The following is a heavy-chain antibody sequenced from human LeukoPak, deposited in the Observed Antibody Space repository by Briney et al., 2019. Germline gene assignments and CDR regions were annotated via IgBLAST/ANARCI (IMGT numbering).Heavy chain of an antibody. D-gene: IGHD2-21*01. CDR2: INHSGGT. J-gene: IGHJ4*02. Sequence: SETLSLTCAVSGGSLSGYYWSWIRQPPGKGLEWIGDINHSGGTSYSPSLKSRVTISVGTSKNQFSLNLNSVTAADTAVYFCARFSYSEPIDSWGQGTLVTVSS. CDR1: GGSLSGYY. CDR3: ARFSYSEPIDS. V-gene: IGHV4-34*01.